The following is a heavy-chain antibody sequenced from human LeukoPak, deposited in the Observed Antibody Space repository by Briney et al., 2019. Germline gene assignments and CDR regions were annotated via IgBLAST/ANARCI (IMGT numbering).Heavy chain of an antibody. D-gene: IGHD6-13*01. Sequence: ASVKVSCKASGYTFTSYGISWVRQAPGQGLEWMGWISAYNGNTNYAQKLQGRVTMTTDTSTSTAYMELSSLRSEDTAVYYCASRARIAAAGYTSDHWFDPWGQGTLVTVSS. J-gene: IGHJ5*02. V-gene: IGHV1-18*01. CDR3: ASRARIAAAGYTSDHWFDP. CDR2: ISAYNGNT. CDR1: GYTFTSYG.